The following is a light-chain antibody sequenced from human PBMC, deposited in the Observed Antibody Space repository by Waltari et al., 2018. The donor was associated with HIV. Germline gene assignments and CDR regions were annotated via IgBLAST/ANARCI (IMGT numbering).Light chain of an antibody. Sequence: QSALTQPRSVSGSPGPSVPISCTGTSRHVGGYNYVSWYQQHPGKAPKFMIYDVSKRPSGVPDRFSGSKSGNTASLTISGLQAEDEADYYCCSYAGSYTVFGGGTKLTVL. V-gene: IGLV2-11*01. CDR1: SRHVGGYNY. J-gene: IGLJ2*01. CDR3: CSYAGSYTV. CDR2: DVS.